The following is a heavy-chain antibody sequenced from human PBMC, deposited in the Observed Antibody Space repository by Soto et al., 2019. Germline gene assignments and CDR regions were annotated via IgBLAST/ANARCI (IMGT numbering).Heavy chain of an antibody. CDR1: GFTFRTYA. CDR2: ISGSGTSI. D-gene: IGHD3-3*01. V-gene: IGHV3-23*01. CDR3: AKEGGDFWSGYYILYGMDV. Sequence: GGSLRLSCAASGFTFRTYAMSWFRQAPGQGLEWVSGISGSGTSIYYADSVKGRFTVSRDNSKNTMYLQMSSLRAEDTAVYYCAKEGGDFWSGYYILYGMDVWGQGTTVTVSS. J-gene: IGHJ6*02.